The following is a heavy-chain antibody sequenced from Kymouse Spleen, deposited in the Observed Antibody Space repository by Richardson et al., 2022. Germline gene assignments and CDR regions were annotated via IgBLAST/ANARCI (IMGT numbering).Heavy chain of an antibody. CDR2: IYYSGST. CDR1: GGSVSSGSYY. CDR3: AREDVDTAMVKDYYYYGMDV. J-gene: IGHJ6*02. D-gene: IGHD5-18,IGHD5-18*01. Sequence: QVQLQESGPGLVKPSETLSLTCTVSGGSVSSGSYYWSWIRQPPGKGLEWIGYIYYSGSTNYNPSLKSRVTISVDTSKNQFSLKLSSVTAADTAVYYCAREDVDTAMVKDYYYYGMDVWGQGTTVTVSS. V-gene: IGHV4-61*01.